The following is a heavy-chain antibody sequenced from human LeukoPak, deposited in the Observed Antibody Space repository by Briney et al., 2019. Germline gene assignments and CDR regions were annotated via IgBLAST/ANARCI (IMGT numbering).Heavy chain of an antibody. V-gene: IGHV4-59*01. CDR3: ARGVLGRVDY. CDR1: GGSISSYY. Sequence: SETLSLTCTVSGGSISSYYWSWIRQPPGKGLEWIGYIYYSGSTNYNPSLKSRVTISVDTSKNQFSLKLSSVTAADTAVYYCARGVLGRVDYWGQGTLVTVSS. J-gene: IGHJ4*02. D-gene: IGHD2/OR15-2a*01. CDR2: IYYSGST.